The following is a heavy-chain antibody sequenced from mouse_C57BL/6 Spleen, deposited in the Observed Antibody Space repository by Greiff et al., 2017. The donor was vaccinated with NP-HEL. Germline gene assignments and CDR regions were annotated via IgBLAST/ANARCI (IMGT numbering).Heavy chain of an antibody. D-gene: IGHD2-5*01. CDR1: GYTFTSYW. J-gene: IGHJ2*01. CDR2: IDPSGSDT. V-gene: IGHV1-52*01. Sequence: QVQLQQPGAELVRPGSSVKLSCKASGYTFTSYWMHWVKQRPIPGLEWIGNIDPSGSDTHYNHKFTDQATLTVDQSSSTAYMQLSSLTSEDSAVYYCAGSPPYESNSYYDYGGQGTTLTVSS. CDR3: AGSPPYESNSYYDY.